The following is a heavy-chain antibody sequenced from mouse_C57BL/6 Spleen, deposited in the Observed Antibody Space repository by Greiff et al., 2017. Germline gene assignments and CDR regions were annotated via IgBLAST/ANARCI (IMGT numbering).Heavy chain of an antibody. Sequence: EVMLVESGGGLVKPGGSLKLSCAASGFTFSDYGMHWVRQAPEKGLEWVAYISSGSSTIYYADTVKGRFTISRDNAKNTLFLQMTSLRSEDTAMYYCAREDFITTVVSWYFDVWGTGTTVTVSS. V-gene: IGHV5-17*01. CDR2: ISSGSSTI. CDR3: AREDFITTVVSWYFDV. D-gene: IGHD1-1*01. CDR1: GFTFSDYG. J-gene: IGHJ1*03.